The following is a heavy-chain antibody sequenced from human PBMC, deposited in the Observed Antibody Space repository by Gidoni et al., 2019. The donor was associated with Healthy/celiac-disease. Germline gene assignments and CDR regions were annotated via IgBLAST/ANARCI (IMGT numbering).Heavy chain of an antibody. CDR2: IYWNDDK. D-gene: IGHD3-22*01. Sequence: QITLKESGPTLVKPTQTLTLTCTFSGFSLSTSGVGLGWIRQPPGKALEWLALIYWNDDKRYSPSLKSRLTITKDTSKNQVVLTMTNMDPVDTATYYCAHSFDYYDSSGYPDYWGQGTLVTVSS. CDR3: AHSFDYYDSSGYPDY. J-gene: IGHJ4*02. V-gene: IGHV2-5*01. CDR1: GFSLSTSGVG.